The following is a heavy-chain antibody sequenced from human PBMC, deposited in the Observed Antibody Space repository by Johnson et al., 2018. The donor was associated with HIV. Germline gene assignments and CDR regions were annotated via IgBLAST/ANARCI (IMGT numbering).Heavy chain of an antibody. V-gene: IGHV3-30*04. CDR3: AKDLPGYSSSWYGAFDI. J-gene: IGHJ3*02. Sequence: VQLVESGGGLVQPGRSLRLSCTASGFTFGDYAMHWVRQAPGKGLEWVSLISFDGNDQYYADSVKVRFTISRDNAKNSLYLQMNSLRAEDTALYYCAKDLPGYSSSWYGAFDIWGQGTMVTVSS. CDR1: GFTFGDYA. D-gene: IGHD6-13*01. CDR2: ISFDGNDQ.